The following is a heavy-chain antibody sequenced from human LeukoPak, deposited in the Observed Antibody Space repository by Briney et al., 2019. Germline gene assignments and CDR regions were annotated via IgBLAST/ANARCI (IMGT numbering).Heavy chain of an antibody. D-gene: IGHD4-17*01. Sequence: SETLSLTCTVSGGSISSGGYYWSWIRQHPGKGLEWIGYIYYSGSTYYNPSLKSRVTISVDTSKNQFSLKLSSVTAADTAVYYCAREPTPLYGDYSPDYYYYGMDVWGQGTTVTVSS. CDR1: GGSISSGGYY. CDR2: IYYSGST. CDR3: AREPTPLYGDYSPDYYYYGMDV. J-gene: IGHJ6*02. V-gene: IGHV4-31*03.